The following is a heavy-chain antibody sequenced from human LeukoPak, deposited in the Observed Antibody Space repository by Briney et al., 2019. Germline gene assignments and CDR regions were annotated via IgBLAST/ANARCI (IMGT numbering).Heavy chain of an antibody. Sequence: GGSLRLSCAASGFTFSSYAMNWVRQAPGKGLEWVSGISAGGGSTNHADSVKGRFTISRDNSKNTLYLQMNSLRAEDTAVYYCAKDQSYSSTWYRGMDVWGQGTTVTVSS. D-gene: IGHD6-13*01. CDR1: GFTFSSYA. V-gene: IGHV3-23*01. J-gene: IGHJ6*02. CDR2: ISAGGGST. CDR3: AKDQSYSSTWYRGMDV.